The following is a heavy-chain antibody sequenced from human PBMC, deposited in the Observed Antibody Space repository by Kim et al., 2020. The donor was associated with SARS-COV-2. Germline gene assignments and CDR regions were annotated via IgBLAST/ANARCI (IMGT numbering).Heavy chain of an antibody. CDR2: ISYDGSNK. CDR3: ARDLRIVVVIAIPLVDY. V-gene: IGHV3-30-3*01. CDR1: GFTFSSYA. J-gene: IGHJ4*01. Sequence: GGSLRLSCAASGFTFSSYAMHWVRQAPGKGLEWVAVISYDGSNKYYADSVKGRFTISRDNSKNTLYLQMNSLRAEDTAVYYCARDLRIVVVIAIPLVDY. D-gene: IGHD2-21*01.